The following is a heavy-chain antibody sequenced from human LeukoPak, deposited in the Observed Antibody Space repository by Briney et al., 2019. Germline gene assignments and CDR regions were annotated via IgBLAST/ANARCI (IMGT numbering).Heavy chain of an antibody. CDR3: ARSLVLPYYFAY. CDR1: GYTFTSYD. D-gene: IGHD3-10*01. V-gene: IGHV1-8*01. J-gene: IGHJ4*02. CDR2: MNPNSGNT. Sequence: VASVKVSCKASGYTFTSYDINWVRQATGQGLEWMGWMNPNSGNTGYAQKFQGRVTMTRNTSISTAYMELSSLRSEDTAVYYCARSLVLPYYFAYWGQGTLVTVSS.